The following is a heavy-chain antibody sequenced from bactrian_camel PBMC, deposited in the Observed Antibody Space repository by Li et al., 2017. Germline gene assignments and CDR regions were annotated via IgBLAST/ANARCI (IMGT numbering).Heavy chain of an antibody. CDR1: GFAFSDYP. Sequence: DVQLVESGGGLVRPGGSLTLSCVASGFAFSDYPLTWVRQTSEKRFEWVSAINSRNIATYNDSVRGRFTISRDSAANTVYLQMHSLKPEDTAVYYCVRGGPWCFLFWGQGTQVTVS. D-gene: IGHD3*01. CDR3: VRGGPWCFLF. CDR2: INSRNIAT. J-gene: IGHJ4*01. V-gene: IGHV3S40*01.